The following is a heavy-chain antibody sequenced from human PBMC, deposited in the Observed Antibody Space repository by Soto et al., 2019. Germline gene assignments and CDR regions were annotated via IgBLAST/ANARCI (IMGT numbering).Heavy chain of an antibody. CDR1: GGSISSGGYY. J-gene: IGHJ5*02. CDR2: IYYSGST. CDR3: ARSIVVVPAAKLVWFDP. Sequence: QVQLQESGPGLVKPSQTLSLTCTVSGGSISSGGYYWSWIRQHPGKGLEWIGYIYYSGSTYYNPSLKRRVTISVDTSKNQFSLKLSSVTAADTAVYYCARSIVVVPAAKLVWFDPWGQGTLVTVSS. V-gene: IGHV4-31*03. D-gene: IGHD2-2*01.